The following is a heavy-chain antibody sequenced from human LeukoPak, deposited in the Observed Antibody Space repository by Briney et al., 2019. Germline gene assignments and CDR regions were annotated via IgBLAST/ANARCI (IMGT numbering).Heavy chain of an antibody. CDR3: GRSEVGSSASTIFDS. V-gene: IGHV4-4*07. Sequence: MSSETLSLTCAVSGVSVSGSYWSWIRQPVRKGLGYIGRFHLSKRSDYNPSLQSRVAMPVDTSKNQLSLRLTSVTAADTAMYYCGRSEVGSSASTIFDSWGQGILVTVSS. CDR2: FHLSKRS. D-gene: IGHD3-10*01. CDR1: GVSVSGSY. J-gene: IGHJ4*02.